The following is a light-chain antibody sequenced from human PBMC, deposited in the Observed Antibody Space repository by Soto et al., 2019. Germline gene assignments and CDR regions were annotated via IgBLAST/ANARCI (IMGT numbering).Light chain of an antibody. CDR2: DVS. V-gene: IGLV2-11*01. Sequence: SVLTQPCSVSGSPGQSVSISCTGTSSDVGAYKYISWYQQRPGTAPKLMIYDVSKRPSGVPDRFSGSKSGNTASLTISGLQAEDGADYYCCSYAGSYIYVFGTGTKVTVL. J-gene: IGLJ1*01. CDR3: CSYAGSYIYV. CDR1: SSDVGAYKY.